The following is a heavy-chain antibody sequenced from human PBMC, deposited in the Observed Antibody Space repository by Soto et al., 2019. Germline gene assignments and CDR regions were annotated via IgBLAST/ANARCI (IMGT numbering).Heavy chain of an antibody. CDR3: AREVAGDPTEYYFDY. V-gene: IGHV3-66*01. Sequence: EVQLVESGGGLVQPGGSLRLSCAASGFTVSSNYMSWVRQAPGKGLEWVSVIYSGGSTYYADSVKGRFTISRDNSKNTLYLQMNSLRAEDTAVYYCAREVAGDPTEYYFDYWGQGTLVTVSS. CDR2: IYSGGST. J-gene: IGHJ4*02. D-gene: IGHD6-19*01. CDR1: GFTVSSNY.